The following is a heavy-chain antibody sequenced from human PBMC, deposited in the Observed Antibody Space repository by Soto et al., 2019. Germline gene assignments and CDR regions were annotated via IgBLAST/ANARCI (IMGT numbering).Heavy chain of an antibody. V-gene: IGHV3-74*01. CDR2: INSDGSTT. D-gene: IGHD6-19*01. CDR1: GFTFSDHW. Sequence: EVQLVESGGGEVQPGGSLRLSCAASGFTFSDHWMHWVRQVPGKGLVWVARINSDGSTTTYADSVKGRFTISRANARNTLYLQMDSLRAGDTALYYCARGYSSGPDYWGQGTLVTVSS. J-gene: IGHJ4*02. CDR3: ARGYSSGPDY.